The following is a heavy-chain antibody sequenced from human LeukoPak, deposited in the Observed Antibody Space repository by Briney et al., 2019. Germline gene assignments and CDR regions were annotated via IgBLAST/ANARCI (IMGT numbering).Heavy chain of an antibody. D-gene: IGHD6-13*01. V-gene: IGHV4-34*01. CDR1: GGSFSGYY. CDR3: ARVQQQGDFDY. CDR2: INHSGST. J-gene: IGHJ4*02. Sequence: PSETLSLTCAVYGGSFSGYYWSWIRQPPGKGLEWIGEINHSGSTNYNPSLKSRVTISVDTSKNQFSLKLSSVTAADTAVYYCARVQQQGDFDYWGQGTLVTVSS.